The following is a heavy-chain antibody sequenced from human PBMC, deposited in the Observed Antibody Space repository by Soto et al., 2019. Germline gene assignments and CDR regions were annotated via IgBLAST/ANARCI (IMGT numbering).Heavy chain of an antibody. CDR3: ERQGPYGRDV. CDR2: IYYSGST. Sequence: PSETLSLTCTVSGGSISSSSYYWGWIRQPPGKGLEWIGYIYYSGSTNYNPSPKGRVTISVDTSKNQFSLKLSSVVVAYTAVYYCERQGPYGRDVWGQGTTVTVSS. V-gene: IGHV4-61*05. J-gene: IGHJ6*02. CDR1: GGSISSSSYY.